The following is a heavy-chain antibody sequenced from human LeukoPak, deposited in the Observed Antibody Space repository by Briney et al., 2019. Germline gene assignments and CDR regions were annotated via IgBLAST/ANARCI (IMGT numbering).Heavy chain of an antibody. V-gene: IGHV3-21*01. J-gene: IGHJ3*02. Sequence: GGSLRLSCAASGFTFSSYSMNWVRQAPGKGLEWVSSISSSSSYIYYADSVKGRFTISRDNAKNSLYLQMNSLRAEDTAVYYCARDEGLYDSSGYYWVDAFDIWGQGTMVTVSS. D-gene: IGHD3-22*01. CDR3: ARDEGLYDSSGYYWVDAFDI. CDR1: GFTFSSYS. CDR2: ISSSSSYI.